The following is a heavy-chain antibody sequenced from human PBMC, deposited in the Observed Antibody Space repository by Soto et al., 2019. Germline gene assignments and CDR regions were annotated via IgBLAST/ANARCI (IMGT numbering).Heavy chain of an antibody. D-gene: IGHD5-18*01. CDR2: TTAILGTR. CDR1: GDTLSHYG. CDR3: AAGDSSDTGDH. J-gene: IGHJ4*02. Sequence: SVKVSCKASGDTLSHYGVSWVRQVPGKGLEWMGGTTAILGTRDYAQKFQGRMTITSGESTTTSYMELNSLTSDDTAVYYCAAGDSSDTGDHWGQGTLVTVSS. V-gene: IGHV1-69*13.